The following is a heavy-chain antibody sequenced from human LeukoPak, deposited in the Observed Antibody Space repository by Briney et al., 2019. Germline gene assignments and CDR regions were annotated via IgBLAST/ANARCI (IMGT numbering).Heavy chain of an antibody. CDR1: GFTFSSFG. V-gene: IGHV3-33*06. CDR2: ITYDGSNK. J-gene: IGHJ4*02. CDR3: AKHLNLDYDY. Sequence: GGSLRLSCAASGFTFSSFGMHWVRQAPGRGLEWVAVITYDGSNKNYADSVKGRFTISRDNSKNTLYLQMNSLRAEDTAVYYCAKHLNLDYDYWGQGTLVTVSS. D-gene: IGHD3/OR15-3a*01.